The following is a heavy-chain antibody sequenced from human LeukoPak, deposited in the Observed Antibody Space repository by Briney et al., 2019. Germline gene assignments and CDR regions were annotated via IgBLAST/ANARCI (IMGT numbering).Heavy chain of an antibody. CDR3: AGIAAAAHYYCYGMDV. CDR1: GFTFSSYS. D-gene: IGHD6-13*01. V-gene: IGHV3-21*01. CDR2: ISSSSSYI. J-gene: IGHJ6*02. Sequence: GGSLRLSCAASGFTFSSYSMNWVRQAPGKGLEWVSSISSSSSYIYYADSVKGRFTISRDNAKNSLYLQMNSLRAEDTAVYYCAGIAAAAHYYCYGMDVWGRGTTVTVSS.